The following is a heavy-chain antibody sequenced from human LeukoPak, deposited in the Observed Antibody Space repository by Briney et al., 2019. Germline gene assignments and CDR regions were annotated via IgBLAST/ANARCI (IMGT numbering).Heavy chain of an antibody. V-gene: IGHV3-48*04. CDR3: ARDLDYYATDQ. Sequence: GGSLRLSCAASGFTFSSYSMNWVRQAPGKGLEWVSYISASSTTIYYIDSVKGRFTISRDNAKNSLYLQMNSLRADDTAVYYCARDLDYYATDQWGQGTLVTVSS. J-gene: IGHJ5*02. D-gene: IGHD3/OR15-3a*01. CDR2: ISASSTTI. CDR1: GFTFSSYS.